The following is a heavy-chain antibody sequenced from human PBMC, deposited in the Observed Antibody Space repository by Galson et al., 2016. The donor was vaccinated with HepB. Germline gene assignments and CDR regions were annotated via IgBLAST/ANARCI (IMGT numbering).Heavy chain of an antibody. CDR3: ARDFLGGPGYFDL. D-gene: IGHD6-25*01. V-gene: IGHV3-33*05. J-gene: IGHJ2*01. Sequence: SLRLSCAASGFTFSSYGMHWVRQAPGKGLEWVAVILYDGSNKYYADSVKSRFTISRDNSNNTLYLEMNNLRAEDTAVYSCARDFLGGPGYFDLRGRGTLVTVSS. CDR1: GFTFSSYG. CDR2: ILYDGSNK.